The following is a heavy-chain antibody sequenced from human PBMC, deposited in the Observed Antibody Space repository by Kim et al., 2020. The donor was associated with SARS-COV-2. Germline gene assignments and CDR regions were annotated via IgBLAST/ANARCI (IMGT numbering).Heavy chain of an antibody. J-gene: IGHJ4*02. CDR3: AKGEDTAMDGGDSYYFDY. V-gene: IGHV3-30*18. Sequence: GGSLRLSCAASGFTFSSYGMHWVRQAPGKGLEWVAVISYDGSNKYYADSVKGRFTISRDNSKNTLYLQMNSLRAEDTAVYYCAKGEDTAMDGGDSYYFDYWGQGTLVTVSS. D-gene: IGHD5-18*01. CDR2: ISYDGSNK. CDR1: GFTFSSYG.